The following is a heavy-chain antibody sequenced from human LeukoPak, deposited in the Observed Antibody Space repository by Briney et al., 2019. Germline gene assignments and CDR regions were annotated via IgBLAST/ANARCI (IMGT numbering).Heavy chain of an antibody. D-gene: IGHD2-2*01. Sequence: PGGSLRLSCAASGFTFSSYSMNWVRQAPGKGLEWVSSISSSSSYIYYADSVKGRFTISRDNAKNSLYLQMNSLRAEDTAVYYCARGRVVVPAAPSPVDIWGQGTMVTVSS. J-gene: IGHJ3*02. CDR1: GFTFSSYS. CDR3: ARGRVVVPAAPSPVDI. V-gene: IGHV3-21*01. CDR2: ISSSSSYI.